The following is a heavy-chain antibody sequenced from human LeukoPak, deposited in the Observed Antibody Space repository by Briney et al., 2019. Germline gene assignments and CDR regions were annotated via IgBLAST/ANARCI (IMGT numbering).Heavy chain of an antibody. Sequence: SQTLSLTCTVSGGSISSGSYYWSWIRQPPGKGLEWIGEINHSGSTNYNPSLKSRVTISVDTSKNQFSLKLSSVTAADTAVYYCARGSYSDFWSGYYYAYWGQGTLVTVSS. CDR3: ARGSYSDFWSGYYYAY. J-gene: IGHJ4*02. D-gene: IGHD3-3*01. CDR1: GGSISSGSYY. CDR2: INHSGST. V-gene: IGHV4-30-2*01.